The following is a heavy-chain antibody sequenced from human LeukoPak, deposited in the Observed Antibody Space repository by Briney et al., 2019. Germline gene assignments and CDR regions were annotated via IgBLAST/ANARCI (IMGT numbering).Heavy chain of an antibody. D-gene: IGHD3-22*01. Sequence: GGSLRLSCAASGFTFSSYGMHWVRQAPGKGLEWVAVISYDGSNKYYADSVKGRFTISRDNSKNTLYLQMNSLRAEDTAVYYCAKEKYCDSSGHPLDYWGRGGLVSVCS. J-gene: IGHJ4*02. CDR2: ISYDGSNK. CDR1: GFTFSSYG. CDR3: AKEKYCDSSGHPLDY. V-gene: IGHV3-30*18.